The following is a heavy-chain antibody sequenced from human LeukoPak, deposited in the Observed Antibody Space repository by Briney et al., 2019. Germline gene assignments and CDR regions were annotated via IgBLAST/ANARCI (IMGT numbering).Heavy chain of an antibody. Sequence: GGSLRLSCAASGFTFSSYAMSWVRQAPGKGLEWVSAISGSGGSTYYADSVKGRFTISRDNSKNTLYLQMNSLRAEDTAVYYCAKSLVLLWFGEHTYYFDYWGQGTLVTVSS. D-gene: IGHD3-10*01. CDR2: ISGSGGST. CDR3: AKSLVLLWFGEHTYYFDY. J-gene: IGHJ4*02. CDR1: GFTFSSYA. V-gene: IGHV3-23*01.